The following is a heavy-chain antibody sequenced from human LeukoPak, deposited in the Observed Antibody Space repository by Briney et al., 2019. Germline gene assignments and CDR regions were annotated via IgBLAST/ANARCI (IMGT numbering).Heavy chain of an antibody. Sequence: GGSLRLSCAASGFTFSNYAVSWVRQAPGKGLEWASAISGSGGSTYYADSVKGRFTISRDNSKNTLYLQMNSLRAEDTAVYYCAKGLVSYYFAFDIWGQGTMVTVSS. D-gene: IGHD1-26*01. CDR2: ISGSGGST. CDR1: GFTFSNYA. J-gene: IGHJ3*02. CDR3: AKGLVSYYFAFDI. V-gene: IGHV3-23*01.